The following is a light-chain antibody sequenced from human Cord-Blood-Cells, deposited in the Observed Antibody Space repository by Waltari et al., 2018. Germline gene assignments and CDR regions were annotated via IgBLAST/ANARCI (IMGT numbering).Light chain of an antibody. Sequence: EIVLTQSPDFQAVTPKEKVTITCRGSQSIGSSYNWYQQKPEQAPKLLIKYASQSFSGVPSRFSGGGSGTDFTLTINSLEAEDAATYYCHQSSSLPITFGQGTRLEIK. CDR2: YAS. J-gene: IGKJ5*01. CDR1: QSIGSS. CDR3: HQSSSLPIT. V-gene: IGKV6-21*01.